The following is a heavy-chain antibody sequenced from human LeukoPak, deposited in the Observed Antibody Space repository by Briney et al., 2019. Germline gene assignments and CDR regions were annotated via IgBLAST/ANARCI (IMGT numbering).Heavy chain of an antibody. CDR3: ARLRITIFGVDVHWFDP. CDR2: IYHSGST. J-gene: IGHJ5*02. Sequence: SETLSLTCTVSGYSISSGYYWGWIRQPPGKGLEWIGSIYHSGSTYYNPSLKSRVTISVDTSKNQFSLKLSSVTAADTAVYYCARLRITIFGVDVHWFDPWGQGTLVTVSS. D-gene: IGHD3-3*01. V-gene: IGHV4-38-2*02. CDR1: GYSISSGYY.